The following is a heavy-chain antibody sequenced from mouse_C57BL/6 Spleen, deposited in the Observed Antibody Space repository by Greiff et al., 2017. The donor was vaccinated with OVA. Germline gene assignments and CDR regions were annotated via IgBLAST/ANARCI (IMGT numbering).Heavy chain of an antibody. Sequence: VQLQQSGAELVRPGSSVKLSCKASGYTFTSYWMHWVKQRPIQGLEWIGNIDPSDSETHYNQKFKDKATLTVDKSSSTAYMQLSSLTSEDSAVYYCARGSSYLYAMDYWGQGTSVTVSS. D-gene: IGHD1-1*01. CDR2: IDPSDSET. CDR1: GYTFTSYW. CDR3: ARGSSYLYAMDY. V-gene: IGHV1-52*01. J-gene: IGHJ4*01.